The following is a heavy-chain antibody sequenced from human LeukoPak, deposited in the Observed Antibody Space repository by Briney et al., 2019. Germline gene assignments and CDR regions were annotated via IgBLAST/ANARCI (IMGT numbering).Heavy chain of an antibody. J-gene: IGHJ4*02. D-gene: IGHD1-26*01. CDR1: GYTFTSYA. V-gene: IGHV1-3*01. CDR3: ARVRGELLLFDY. CDR2: INAGNGNT. Sequence: GGSLRLSCAASGYTFTSYAMHWVRQAPGQRLEWMGWINAGNGNTKYSQKFQGRVTITRDTSASTAYMELSSLRSEDTAVYYCARVRGELLLFDYWGQGTLVTVSS.